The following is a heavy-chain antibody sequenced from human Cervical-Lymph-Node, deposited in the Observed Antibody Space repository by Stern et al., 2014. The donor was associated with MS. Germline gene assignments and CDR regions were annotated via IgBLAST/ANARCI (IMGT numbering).Heavy chain of an antibody. CDR3: ARDDGDYYYGMDV. Sequence: QLQLQEPGPGLVKPSQTLSLTCTVSGGSISSGGYYWSWIRQHPGKGLEWIGYIYYSGSTYYNPSLKSRVTISVDTSKNQFSLKLSSVTAADTAVYYCARDDGDYYYGMDVWGQGTTVTVSS. V-gene: IGHV4-31*03. J-gene: IGHJ6*02. CDR1: GGSISSGGYY. D-gene: IGHD3-10*01. CDR2: IYYSGST.